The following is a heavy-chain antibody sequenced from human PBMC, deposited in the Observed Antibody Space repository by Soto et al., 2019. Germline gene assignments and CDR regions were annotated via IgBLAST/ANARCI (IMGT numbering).Heavy chain of an antibody. J-gene: IGHJ6*03. D-gene: IGHD6-13*01. CDR2: IYYSGST. Sequence: SETLSLTCTVSGGSISSSSYYWGWIRQPPGKGLEWIGSIYYSGSTYYNPSLKSRVTISVDTSKNQFSLKLSSVTAADTAVYYCARLSPESSSWSYYYYYMDVWGKGTTVTVAS. CDR3: ARLSPESSSWSYYYYYMDV. CDR1: GGSISSSSYY. V-gene: IGHV4-39*01.